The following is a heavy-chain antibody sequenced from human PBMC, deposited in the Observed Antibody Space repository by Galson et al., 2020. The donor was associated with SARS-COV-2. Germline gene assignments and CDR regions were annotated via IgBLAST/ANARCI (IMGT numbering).Heavy chain of an antibody. Sequence: SETLSLTCTVSGGSISSGGYYWSWIRQHPGKGLEWIGYIYYSGSTYYNPSLKSRVTLSLDMSKNQFSLRLTSVTAADTAEYFCVRAKGYCSSASCLFDYWGQGTLVTVSS. CDR1: GGSISSGGYY. J-gene: IGHJ4*02. CDR3: VRAKGYCSSASCLFDY. CDR2: IYYSGST. D-gene: IGHD2-2*01. V-gene: IGHV4-30-4*08.